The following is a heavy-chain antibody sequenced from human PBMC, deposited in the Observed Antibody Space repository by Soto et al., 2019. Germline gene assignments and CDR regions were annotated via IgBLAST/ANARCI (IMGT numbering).Heavy chain of an antibody. D-gene: IGHD3-22*01. CDR1: GFSLSTSGVG. CDR3: AHFSYYYDSNGYPGY. J-gene: IGHJ4*02. V-gene: IGHV2-5*01. Sequence: GPTLVNPTQTLTLTCTFSGFSLSTSGVGVGWIRQPPGKALEWLALIYWNDDKRYSPSLKSRLTITKDTSKNQVVLTMTNMDPVDTATYYCAHFSYYYDSNGYPGYWGQGTLVTVSS. CDR2: IYWNDDK.